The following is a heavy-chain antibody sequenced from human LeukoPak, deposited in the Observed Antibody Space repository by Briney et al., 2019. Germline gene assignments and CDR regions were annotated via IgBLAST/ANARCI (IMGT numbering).Heavy chain of an antibody. Sequence: GRSLRLSCAASGFTISSYAMHWVRQAPGKGLEWVAVISYDGSNKYYADSVKGRFTISRDNSKNTLYVQMNSLRAEDTAVYYCASSPYSSSWYDSNDFFDYWGRGNLVTVSS. D-gene: IGHD6-13*01. J-gene: IGHJ4*02. V-gene: IGHV3-30*03. CDR1: GFTISSYA. CDR3: ASSPYSSSWYDSNDFFDY. CDR2: ISYDGSNK.